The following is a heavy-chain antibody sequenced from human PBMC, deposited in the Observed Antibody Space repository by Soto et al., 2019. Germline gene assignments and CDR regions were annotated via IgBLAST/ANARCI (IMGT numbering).Heavy chain of an antibody. J-gene: IGHJ4*02. V-gene: IGHV4-30-4*01. D-gene: IGHD5-18*01. Sequence: PSETLSLTCTVSGGSISSGDYYWSWIRQPPGKGLEWIGYIYYSGSTYYNPSLKSRVTISVDTSKNQFSLKLSSVTAADTAVYYCALRDTAIASFDYWGQGTLVTVSS. CDR1: GGSISSGDYY. CDR2: IYYSGST. CDR3: ALRDTAIASFDY.